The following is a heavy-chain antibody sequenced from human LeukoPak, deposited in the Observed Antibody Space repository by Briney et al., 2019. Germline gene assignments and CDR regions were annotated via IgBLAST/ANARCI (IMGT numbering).Heavy chain of an antibody. CDR1: GGSISSYY. CDR3: ARAGHYCSSTSCYTGYYGMDV. Sequence: SETLSLTCTVSGGSISSYYWSWIRQHPGKGLEWIGYIYYSGSTYYNPSLKSRVTISVDTSKNQFSLKLSSVTAADTAVYYCARAGHYCSSTSCYTGYYGMDVWGQGTTVTVSS. D-gene: IGHD2-2*02. V-gene: IGHV4-59*06. CDR2: IYYSGST. J-gene: IGHJ6*02.